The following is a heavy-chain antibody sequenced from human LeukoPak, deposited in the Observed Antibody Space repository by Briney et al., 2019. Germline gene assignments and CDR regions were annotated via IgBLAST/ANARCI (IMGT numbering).Heavy chain of an antibody. J-gene: IGHJ4*02. D-gene: IGHD3-10*01. Sequence: GGSLRLSCAASGFTFSSYSMNWVRQAPGKGLEWVSYISSSGSTIYYADSVKGRFTISRDNAKNSLYLQMNSLRAEDTAVYYCASGIWFGELGYWGQGTLVTVSS. CDR2: ISSSGSTI. CDR3: ASGIWFGELGY. CDR1: GFTFSSYS. V-gene: IGHV3-48*04.